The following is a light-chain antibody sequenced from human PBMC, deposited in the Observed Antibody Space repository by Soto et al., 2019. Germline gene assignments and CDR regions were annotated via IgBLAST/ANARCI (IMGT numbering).Light chain of an antibody. Sequence: QPVLTQPPSVSGAPGQRVTIPCTGSRSNIGAGYDVHWYQQLPGTAPKLLMYGNSNRPSGVPDRFFGSKSGTSASLAISGLQAEDEADYYCQSYDSSLSGWVFGGGTKLTVL. CDR3: QSYDSSLSGWV. CDR2: GNS. CDR1: RSNIGAGYD. V-gene: IGLV1-40*01. J-gene: IGLJ3*02.